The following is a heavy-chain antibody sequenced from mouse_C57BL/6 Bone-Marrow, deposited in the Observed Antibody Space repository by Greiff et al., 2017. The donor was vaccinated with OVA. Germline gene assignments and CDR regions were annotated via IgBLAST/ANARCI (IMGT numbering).Heavy chain of an antibody. CDR2: IDPETGGT. V-gene: IGHV1-15*01. J-gene: IGHJ4*01. D-gene: IGHD2-2*01. CDR1: GYTFTDYE. CDR3: TSPSQWLRRTYYAMDY. Sequence: VQLQQSGAELVRPGASVTLSCKASGYTFTDYEMHWVKQTPVHGLEWIGAIDPETGGTAYNQKFKGKAILTADKSSSTASMELRSLTSEDSAVYYCTSPSQWLRRTYYAMDYWGQGTSVTVSS.